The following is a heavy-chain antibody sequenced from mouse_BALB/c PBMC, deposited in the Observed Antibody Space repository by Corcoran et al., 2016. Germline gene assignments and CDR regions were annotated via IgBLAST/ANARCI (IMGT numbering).Heavy chain of an antibody. CDR2: INTYTGEP. D-gene: IGHD1-1*01. V-gene: IGHV9-1*02. Sequence: QIQLVQSGPELNKPGETVKISCKASGYTFTNYGMNWVKQAPGKGLKWMGWINTYTGEPTYADDFKGRFAFSLETSASTAYLQINNLKNEDMATYFCASYYGSSFAYWGQGTLVTVSA. CDR3: ASYYGSSFAY. J-gene: IGHJ3*01. CDR1: GYTFTNYG.